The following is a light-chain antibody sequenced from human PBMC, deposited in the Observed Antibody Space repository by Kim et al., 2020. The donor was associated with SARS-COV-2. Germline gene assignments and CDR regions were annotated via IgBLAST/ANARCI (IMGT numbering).Light chain of an antibody. CDR1: SNNIGSDNY. Sequence: QPVTIACTGTSNNIGSDNYVSCYRQLPSGASNLIFSHISNRPSGVSNRFSGSKSGNTASLTISGLQAEDEAYYYCSSYTSSTTLVFVEGTQLTVL. J-gene: IGLJ2*01. V-gene: IGLV2-14*03. CDR3: SSYTSSTTLV. CDR2: HIS.